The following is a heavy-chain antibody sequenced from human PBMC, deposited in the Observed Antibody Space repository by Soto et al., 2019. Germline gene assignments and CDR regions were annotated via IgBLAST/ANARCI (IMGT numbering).Heavy chain of an antibody. J-gene: IGHJ6*02. Sequence: SETLSLTCAVYGGSFSGYYWSWIRQPPGKGLEWIGEINHSGSTNYNPSLKSRVTISVDTSKNQFSLKLSSVTAADTAVYYCARASRYCTNGVCYFYYYYGMDVWGQGTTVTVSS. CDR1: GGSFSGYY. V-gene: IGHV4-34*01. CDR3: ARASRYCTNGVCYFYYYYGMDV. CDR2: INHSGST. D-gene: IGHD2-8*01.